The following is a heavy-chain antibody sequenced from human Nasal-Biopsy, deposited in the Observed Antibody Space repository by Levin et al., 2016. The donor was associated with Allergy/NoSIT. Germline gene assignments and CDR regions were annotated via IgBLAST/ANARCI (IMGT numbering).Heavy chain of an antibody. CDR2: INNGDGT. Sequence: GESLKISCAASGFSVSHNYMSWVRQAPGKGLECVSVINNGDGTYYAGSVKGRFTISRDKSKNTLYLQMDSLRAEDTAAYYCARDLQDGSGSYALDYWGQGTLVTVSS. J-gene: IGHJ4*02. D-gene: IGHD3-10*01. CDR1: GFSVSHNY. CDR3: ARDLQDGSGSYALDY. V-gene: IGHV3-66*01.